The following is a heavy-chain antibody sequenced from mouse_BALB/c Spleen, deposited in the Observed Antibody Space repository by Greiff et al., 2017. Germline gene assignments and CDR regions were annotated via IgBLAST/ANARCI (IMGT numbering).Heavy chain of an antibody. CDR1: GFTFSDYY. CDR3: ARVGDAMDY. V-gene: IGHV5-4*02. Sequence: EVMLVESGGGLVKPGGSLKLSCAASGFTFSDYYMYWVRQTPEKRLEWVATISDGGSYTYYPDSVKGRFTISRDNAKNNLYLQMSSLKSEDTAMYYCARVGDAMDYWGQGTSVTVSS. J-gene: IGHJ4*01. CDR2: ISDGGSYT.